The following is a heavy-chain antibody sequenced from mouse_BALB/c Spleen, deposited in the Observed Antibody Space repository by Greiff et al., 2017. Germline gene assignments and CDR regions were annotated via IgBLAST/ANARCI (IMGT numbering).Heavy chain of an antibody. CDR3: ARGGDLGYYAMDY. V-gene: IGHV5-4*02. J-gene: IGHJ4*01. Sequence: EVMLVESGGGLVKPGGSLKLSCAASGFTFSDYYMYWVRQTPEKRLEWVATISDGGSYTYYPDSVKGRFTISRDNAKNNLYLQMSSLKSEDTAMYYCARGGDLGYYAMDYWGQGTSVTVSS. CDR2: ISDGGSYT. CDR1: GFTFSDYY.